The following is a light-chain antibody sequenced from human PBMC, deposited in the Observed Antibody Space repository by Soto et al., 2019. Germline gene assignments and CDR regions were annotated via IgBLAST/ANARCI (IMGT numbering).Light chain of an antibody. Sequence: EVVMTQSPATLSVSPGERATLSCRASQTVTTNLAWYQQKPGRAPRLLICGASTRATGIPARFSGSGSGTEFTLTISSLQSEDFAVYYCQQYNNWPRTFGQGTRVEIK. CDR2: GAS. J-gene: IGKJ1*01. V-gene: IGKV3-15*01. CDR3: QQYNNWPRT. CDR1: QTVTTN.